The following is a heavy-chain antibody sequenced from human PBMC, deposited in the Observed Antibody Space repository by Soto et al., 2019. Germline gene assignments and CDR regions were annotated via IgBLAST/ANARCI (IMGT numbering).Heavy chain of an antibody. Sequence: GGSLKLSCAASRFTFSSYSMNWVSKAPGKGREWVLSISSSNSYIYYADSVKGRFTISRDNAKNSLFLQMNSLRAEDTVVYYCAREGGSGSYYNYYYYGMDVWGQGT. D-gene: IGHD3-10*01. J-gene: IGHJ6*02. V-gene: IGHV3-21*01. CDR1: RFTFSSYS. CDR2: ISSSNSYI. CDR3: AREGGSGSYYNYYYYGMDV.